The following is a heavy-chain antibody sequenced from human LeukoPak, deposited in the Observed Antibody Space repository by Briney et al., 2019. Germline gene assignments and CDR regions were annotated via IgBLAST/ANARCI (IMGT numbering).Heavy chain of an antibody. Sequence: PGTSLRLSCAASGFSFSNYGMHWVRQAPGKGLEWVAVIRHDGSAANYADSVKGRFTISRDNSKNTLYLQMNSLRAEDTAVYYCAKDLSGSWSWDYWGQGTLVTVSS. CDR2: IRHDGSAA. J-gene: IGHJ4*02. D-gene: IGHD1-26*01. CDR1: GFSFSNYG. V-gene: IGHV3-33*06. CDR3: AKDLSGSWSWDY.